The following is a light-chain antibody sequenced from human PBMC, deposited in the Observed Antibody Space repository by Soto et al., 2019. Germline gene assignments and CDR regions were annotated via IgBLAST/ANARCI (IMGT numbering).Light chain of an antibody. CDR1: QSVSSY. V-gene: IGKV3-11*01. CDR2: DAS. Sequence: EIVLTQSPATLSRSPGERGTLSCRASQSVSSYLAWYQQKPGQAPRLLIYDASNRATGIPARFSGSGSGTDSTLTISSLEPEDFAVYYCQQRSNWPPTFGPGTKVDI. CDR3: QQRSNWPPT. J-gene: IGKJ3*01.